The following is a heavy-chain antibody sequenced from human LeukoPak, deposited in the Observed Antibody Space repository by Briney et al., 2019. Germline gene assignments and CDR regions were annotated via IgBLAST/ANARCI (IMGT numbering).Heavy chain of an antibody. D-gene: IGHD3-3*01. CDR2: INPNSGGT. J-gene: IGHJ4*02. CDR1: GYTFTGYY. CDR3: ARETIVGVVYDY. V-gene: IGHV1-2*02. Sequence: ASVKVSCKASGYTFTGYYMHWVRQAPGQGVEWMGWINPNSGGTNYAQKFQGRVTMTRDTSISTAYMELSRLRSDDTAVYYCARETIVGVVYDYWGQGTLVTVSS.